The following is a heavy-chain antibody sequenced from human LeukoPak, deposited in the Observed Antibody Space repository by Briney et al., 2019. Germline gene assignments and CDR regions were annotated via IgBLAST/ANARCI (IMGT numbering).Heavy chain of an antibody. CDR3: ARNRPSEGFDY. V-gene: IGHV4-59*01. D-gene: IGHD1-14*01. J-gene: IGHJ4*02. Sequence: SETLSPTCTVSGDSISSYYWSWIRQPPGKGLEWIGYIYYSGSTTYNPSLKSRVTISVDTSKIQFSLKLSSVTAADTAVYFCARNRPSEGFDYWGQGSLVTVSS. CDR1: GDSISSYY. CDR2: IYYSGST.